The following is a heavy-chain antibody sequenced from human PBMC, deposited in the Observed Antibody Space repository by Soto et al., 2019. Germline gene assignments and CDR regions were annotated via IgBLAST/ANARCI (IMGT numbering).Heavy chain of an antibody. CDR3: AKDESSNCYGSGDY. J-gene: IGHJ4*02. Sequence: GGSLRLSCAASGFTFSNYAMSWVRQTPGKGLEWVSTISGDGDNTHYADSVKGRFTISRDNSKNTLHLQMNSLRAEDTAVYYCAKDESSNCYGSGDYWGQGTLVTVSS. D-gene: IGHD6-19*01. CDR2: ISGDGDNT. V-gene: IGHV3-23*01. CDR1: GFTFSNYA.